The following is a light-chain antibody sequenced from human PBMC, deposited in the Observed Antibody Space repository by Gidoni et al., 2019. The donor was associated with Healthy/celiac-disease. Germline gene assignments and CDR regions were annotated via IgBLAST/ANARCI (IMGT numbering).Light chain of an antibody. CDR2: AAS. Sequence: DIQLTQSPSFLSASVGDRVTITCRASQGISSYLAWYQQKPEKAPKLLIYAASTLQSGVPPRFSGSGSGTEFTLTISSLQPEDFATYYCQQLNSYPRTFGQGTKVEIK. CDR1: QGISSY. J-gene: IGKJ1*01. V-gene: IGKV1-9*01. CDR3: QQLNSYPRT.